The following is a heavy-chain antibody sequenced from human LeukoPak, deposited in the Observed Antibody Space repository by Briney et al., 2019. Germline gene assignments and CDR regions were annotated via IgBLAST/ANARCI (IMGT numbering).Heavy chain of an antibody. CDR1: GFTFSSYA. CDR3: AKDPGIAAAGTYFDY. J-gene: IGHJ4*02. D-gene: IGHD6-13*01. V-gene: IGHV3-23*01. CDR2: ISGSGGST. Sequence: GRSLRLSCAASGFTFSSYAMSWVRQAPGKGLEWVSAISGSGGSTYYADSVKGRFTISRDNSKNTLYLQMNSLRAEDTAVYYCAKDPGIAAAGTYFDYWGQGTLVTVSS.